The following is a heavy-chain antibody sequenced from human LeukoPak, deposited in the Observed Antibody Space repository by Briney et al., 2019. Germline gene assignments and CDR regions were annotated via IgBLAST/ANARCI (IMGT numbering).Heavy chain of an antibody. J-gene: IGHJ4*02. CDR3: AKWYYGSSGHIDY. Sequence: GASVKVSCKASGYTFTDYYIHWVRQAPGQGLEWMGWINPNNGGTNYAQKFQGRVTMTRDTSISTAYMELTSLRSDDTAVYYCAKWYYGSSGHIDYWGQGTLVTVPS. CDR1: GYTFTDYY. V-gene: IGHV1-2*02. D-gene: IGHD3-22*01. CDR2: INPNNGGT.